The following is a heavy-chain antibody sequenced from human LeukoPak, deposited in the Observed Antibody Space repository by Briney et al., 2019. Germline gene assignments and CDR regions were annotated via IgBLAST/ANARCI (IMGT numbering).Heavy chain of an antibody. CDR1: GGSISSSSYN. Sequence: PSETLSLTCTVSGGSISSSSYNWGWIRQPPGKGLEWIGSVYYSGSTYYNPSLKSRVTMSVDMSKNQFSLKLSSVTAADTAVYYCARVLAAARYYYYMDVWGKGTTVTVSS. D-gene: IGHD6-13*01. J-gene: IGHJ6*03. CDR3: ARVLAAARYYYYMDV. V-gene: IGHV4-39*01. CDR2: VYYSGST.